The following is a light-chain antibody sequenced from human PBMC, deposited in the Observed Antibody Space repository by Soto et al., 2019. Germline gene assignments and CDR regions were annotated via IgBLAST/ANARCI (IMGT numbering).Light chain of an antibody. Sequence: EIVLTQSPGTLSLSPGDRATLSCRASQSVSNRYLAWYQQKPGQAPRLLIYGASSRATGIPDRFSGSGSGTDFTLTISRLEPEDFAVYYCQQYGSSSWTVGQGNKVDIK. V-gene: IGKV3-20*01. CDR3: QQYGSSSWT. CDR2: GAS. J-gene: IGKJ1*01. CDR1: QSVSNRY.